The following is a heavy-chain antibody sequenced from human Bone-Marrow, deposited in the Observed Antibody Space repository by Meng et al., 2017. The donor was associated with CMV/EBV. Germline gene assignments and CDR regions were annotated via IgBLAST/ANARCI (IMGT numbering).Heavy chain of an antibody. CDR3: ARNIVVVPAAIGRASNWFDP. V-gene: IGHV1-69*10. J-gene: IGHJ5*02. Sequence: SVKVSCKASGGTFSSYAISWVRQAPGQGLEWMGGIIPILGIANHAQKFQGRVTITADKSTSTAYMELSSLRSEDTAVYYCARNIVVVPAAIGRASNWFDPWGQGTLVTVYS. D-gene: IGHD2-2*02. CDR1: GGTFSSYA. CDR2: IIPILGIA.